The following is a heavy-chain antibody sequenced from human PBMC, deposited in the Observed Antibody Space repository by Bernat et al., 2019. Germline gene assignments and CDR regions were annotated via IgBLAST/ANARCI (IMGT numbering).Heavy chain of an antibody. CDR2: IRYDGSNK. CDR1: GFTFSSYS. CDR3: AKDSWQWLVPPWTFDY. J-gene: IGHJ4*02. D-gene: IGHD6-19*01. Sequence: VQLVESGGGLVQPGGSLRLSCAASGFTFSSYSMHWVRQAPGKGLEWVAFIRYDGSNKYYADSVKGRLTISRDNSKNTLYLQMNSLRAEDTAVYYCAKDSWQWLVPPWTFDYWGQGTLVTVSS. V-gene: IGHV3-30*02.